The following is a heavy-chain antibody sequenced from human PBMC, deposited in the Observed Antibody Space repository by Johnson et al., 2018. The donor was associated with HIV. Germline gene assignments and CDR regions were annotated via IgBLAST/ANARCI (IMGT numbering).Heavy chain of an antibody. Sequence: EQLVESGGGLVQPGGSLRLSCAASGFTFSTYAMYWVRQAPGKGLEWVSAIGTAGDTYYPGSVKGRFTISRENAKNSLYLQMNSLRAGDTAVYYCARGSARRDGERVIAGGAFDIWGQGTMVTVSS. CDR1: GFTFSTYA. D-gene: IGHD2/OR15-2a*01. V-gene: IGHV3-13*01. J-gene: IGHJ3*02. CDR2: IGTAGDT. CDR3: ARGSARRDGERVIAGGAFDI.